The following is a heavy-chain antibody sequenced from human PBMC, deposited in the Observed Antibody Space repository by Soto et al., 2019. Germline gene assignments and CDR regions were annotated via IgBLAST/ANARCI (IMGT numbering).Heavy chain of an antibody. J-gene: IGHJ6*02. CDR1: GFTFSSYG. Sequence: QVQLVESGGGVVQPGRSLRLSCAASGFTFSSYGMHWVRQAPGKGLEWVAVISYDGSNKYYADSVKGRFTISRDNSKHTLYQQMNSLRAEDTAVYYCAKDVSPPLENSMDVWGQGTTVTVSS. V-gene: IGHV3-30*18. CDR2: ISYDGSNK. CDR3: AKDVSPPLENSMDV.